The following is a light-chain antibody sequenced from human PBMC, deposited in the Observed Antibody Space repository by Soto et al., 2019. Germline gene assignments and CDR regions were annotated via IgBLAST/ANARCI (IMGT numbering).Light chain of an antibody. CDR1: SSDVGAYSY. CDR2: DVS. Sequence: QSALTQPASVSGSPGQSITISCTGTSSDVGAYSYVSWYQQHPGKAPKLMIYDVSNRPSGVSNRFSGSKSGNTASLTISGLQAEDEADYYCNSYTSSSTLVFGTGTKLTVL. J-gene: IGLJ1*01. CDR3: NSYTSSSTLV. V-gene: IGLV2-14*03.